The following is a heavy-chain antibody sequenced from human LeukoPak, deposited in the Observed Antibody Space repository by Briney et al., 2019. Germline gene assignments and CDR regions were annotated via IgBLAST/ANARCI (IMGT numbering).Heavy chain of an antibody. J-gene: IGHJ6*03. V-gene: IGHV4-59*01. CDR1: GDSISNYY. CDR2: ISNSWST. D-gene: IGHD4-17*01. Sequence: PSETLSLTCTVSGDSISNYYWSWIRQPPPKGLAWIGYISNSWSTTYNPSLKSRDTISIATSKNQFSLILRSVRAADTAVYYCAREPRYYRDSLYSYMDVWGKGTTVAVCS. CDR3: AREPRYYRDSLYSYMDV.